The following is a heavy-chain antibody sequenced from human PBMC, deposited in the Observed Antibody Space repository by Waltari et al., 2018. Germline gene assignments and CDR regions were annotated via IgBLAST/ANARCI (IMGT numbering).Heavy chain of an antibody. CDR1: GGTITGHH. CDR3: VRDRGGLTHFDWFLSV. Sequence: QVHLQESGPGLVTPSETLSLTCTVSGGTITGHHWGWVRQPPGMGLEWIGYMYYTGRVNFTPSFRSRITMSVDTSKNLFFLNLSSVTAADTAMYYCVRDRGGLTHFDWFLSVWGQGKMVLVSS. D-gene: IGHD3-9*01. J-gene: IGHJ3*01. V-gene: IGHV4-59*11. CDR2: MYYTGRV.